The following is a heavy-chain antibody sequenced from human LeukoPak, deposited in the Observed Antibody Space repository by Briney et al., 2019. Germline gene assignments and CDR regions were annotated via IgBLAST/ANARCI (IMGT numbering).Heavy chain of an antibody. CDR1: GFTFSSYS. CDR3: ARDNTVTPGY. Sequence: PGGSLRLSCAASGFTFSSYSMNWVRQVPGKGLEWVSSISSSSSYIYYADSVKGRFTISRDNAKNSLYLQMNSLRAEDTAVYYCARDNTVTPGYWGQGTLVTVSS. D-gene: IGHD4-17*01. V-gene: IGHV3-21*01. CDR2: ISSSSSYI. J-gene: IGHJ4*02.